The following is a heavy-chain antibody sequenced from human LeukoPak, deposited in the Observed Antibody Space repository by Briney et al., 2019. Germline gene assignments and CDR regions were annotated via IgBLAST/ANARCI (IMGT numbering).Heavy chain of an antibody. Sequence: SETLSLTCTVSGGSISSRSYYWGWNRQPPGQGLEWIGSIYYSGSTYYNPSLKSRVTISVDTYKNQFSLKLSSVTAADTAVYYCARANWNDPDFDYWGQGTLVTVSS. CDR2: IYYSGST. V-gene: IGHV4-39*01. D-gene: IGHD1-1*01. CDR1: GGSISSRSYY. J-gene: IGHJ4*02. CDR3: ARANWNDPDFDY.